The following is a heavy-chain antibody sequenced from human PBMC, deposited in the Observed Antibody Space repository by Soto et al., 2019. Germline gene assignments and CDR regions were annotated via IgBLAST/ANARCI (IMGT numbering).Heavy chain of an antibody. D-gene: IGHD3-3*01. Sequence: QITLKESGPTLVKPTQPLTLTCTFSGFSLSTSGVGVGWKRQPPGKALEWLGVIDWNDDKYYSPSLKNRLTITKDTSKNQVVLTMTNMDPVDTATYYCAHAYYDFWCGYSLDYWGQGTLVTVSS. CDR1: GFSLSTSGVG. J-gene: IGHJ4*02. V-gene: IGHV2-5*01. CDR3: AHAYYDFWCGYSLDY. CDR2: IDWNDDK.